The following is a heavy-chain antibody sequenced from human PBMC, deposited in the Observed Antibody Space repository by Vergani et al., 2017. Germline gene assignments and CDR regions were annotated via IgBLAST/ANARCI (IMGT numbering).Heavy chain of an antibody. V-gene: IGHV3-74*03. CDR2: IDEYGNRA. Sequence: EVQLVESGGGSVQSGGSLRLSCVASGFSFNTYWMHWVRQVPGKGLMWVARIDEYGNRATYGDFETGRFTISRDNAKNTLYLQMTDLRAEDTATYYCAKGCGSTSCPYGGGAFDVWGHGTMVTVSS. CDR1: GFSFNTYW. D-gene: IGHD2-2*01. J-gene: IGHJ3*01. CDR3: AKGCGSTSCPYGGGAFDV.